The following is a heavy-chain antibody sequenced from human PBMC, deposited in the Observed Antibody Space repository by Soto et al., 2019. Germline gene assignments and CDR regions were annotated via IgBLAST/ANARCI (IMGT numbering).Heavy chain of an antibody. CDR3: ARLEGLATISHYFDF. CDR2: IYYRGNT. J-gene: IGHJ4*02. V-gene: IGHV4-39*01. D-gene: IGHD3-9*01. Sequence: SETLSLTCSVSGDSINSDKYYWGWIRQPPGKGLEWIGSIYYRGNTYYNPSLQTRVTMSLDKSKSQFSLKLDSVAAADSAVYFCARLEGLATISHYFDFWGQGALVTVSS. CDR1: GDSINSDKYY.